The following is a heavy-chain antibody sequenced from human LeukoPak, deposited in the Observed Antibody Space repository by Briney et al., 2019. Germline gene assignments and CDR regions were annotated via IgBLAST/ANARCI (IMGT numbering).Heavy chain of an antibody. D-gene: IGHD3-22*01. CDR3: ARGDSSGYYFHAFDI. CDR1: GFSFSSYW. CDR2: INQDGSEK. J-gene: IGHJ3*02. V-gene: IGHV3-7*03. Sequence: PGGSLRLSCAASGFSFSSYWMTWVRQTPGKGLEWVANINQDGSEKYYVDSVKGRFTISRDNAKNSLYLQMNSLRAEDTALYYCARGDSSGYYFHAFDIWGQGTMVTVSS.